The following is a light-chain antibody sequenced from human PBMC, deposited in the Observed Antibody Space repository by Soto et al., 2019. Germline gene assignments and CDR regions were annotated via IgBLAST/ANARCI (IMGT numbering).Light chain of an antibody. J-gene: IGLJ1*01. V-gene: IGLV1-40*01. CDR2: GNS. CDR1: SYNIGAGYD. Sequence: QSVLTQPPSVSGAPGQRVTISCTGSSYNIGAGYDVHWYQQLPGTAPKLLIYGNSNRPSGVPDRFSGSKSGTSASLAITGLQAEDEADYYCQSYDISRSGYVFGTGTKLTVL. CDR3: QSYDISRSGYV.